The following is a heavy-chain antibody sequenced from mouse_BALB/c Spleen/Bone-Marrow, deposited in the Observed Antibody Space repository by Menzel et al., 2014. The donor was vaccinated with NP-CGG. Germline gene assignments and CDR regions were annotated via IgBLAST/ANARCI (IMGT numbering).Heavy chain of an antibody. Sequence: EVHLVESGPGLVEPSQSLSLTCTVTGYSITSDYAWNWIRQFPGNKLEWMGYISYSGSTSYNPSLKSRISITRDTSKNQFFLQLNSVTTEDTATYYCARGGARATGWFAYWGQGTLVTVSA. V-gene: IGHV3-2*02. CDR3: ARGGARATGWFAY. D-gene: IGHD3-1*01. CDR1: GYSITSDYA. CDR2: ISYSGST. J-gene: IGHJ3*01.